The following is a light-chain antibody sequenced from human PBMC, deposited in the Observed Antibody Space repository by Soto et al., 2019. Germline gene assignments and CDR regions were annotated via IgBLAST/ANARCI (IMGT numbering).Light chain of an antibody. CDR3: MLYMGSGIAV. J-gene: IGLJ7*01. V-gene: IGLV3-21*02. CDR1: NIGSKS. Sequence: SYELTQPPSVSVAPGQTARITCGGNNIGSKSVHWYQQKPGQAPVLVVYDDSDRPSGIPERFSGSNSGNTATLTITGAQADDESDYYCMLYMGSGIAVFGGGTQLTVL. CDR2: DDS.